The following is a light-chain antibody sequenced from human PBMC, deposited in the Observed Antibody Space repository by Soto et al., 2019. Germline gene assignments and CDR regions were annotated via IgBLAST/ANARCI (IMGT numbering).Light chain of an antibody. CDR3: RQSYSTPKT. CDR2: AAS. CDR1: QSISSY. V-gene: IGKV1-39*01. J-gene: IGKJ1*01. Sequence: DIQMTQSPSSLSASVGDRVTITCRARQSISSYLNWYQQKPGKAPKLLIYAASSLQSGVPSRFSGSGSGTDFTLTISSLQPEDFATYYCRQSYSTPKTFGQGTKVDIK.